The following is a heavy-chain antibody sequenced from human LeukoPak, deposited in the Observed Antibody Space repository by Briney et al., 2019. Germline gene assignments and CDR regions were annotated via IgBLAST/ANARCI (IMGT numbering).Heavy chain of an antibody. CDR3: ARNKYYDYVWGSYLTNGGGYYGMDV. Sequence: ASVKVSCKASGGTFSSYAISWVRQAPAQGLEWMGGIIPIFGTANYAQKFQGRVTITADESTSTAYMELSSLRSEDTAVYYCARNKYYDYVWGSYLTNGGGYYGMDVWGKGTTVTVSS. CDR1: GGTFSSYA. J-gene: IGHJ6*04. D-gene: IGHD3-16*02. V-gene: IGHV1-69*13. CDR2: IIPIFGTA.